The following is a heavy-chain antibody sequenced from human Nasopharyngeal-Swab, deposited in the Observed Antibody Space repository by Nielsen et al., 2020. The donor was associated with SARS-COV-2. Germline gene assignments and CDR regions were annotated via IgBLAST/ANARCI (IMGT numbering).Heavy chain of an antibody. CDR1: GGSFSGYY. D-gene: IGHD3-10*01. J-gene: IGHJ5*02. Sequence: SETLSLTCAVYGGSFSGYYWSWIRQPPGKGLEWIGEINHSGSTNYNPSLKSRVTISVDTSKKQFSLKLSSVTAADTAVYYCARATYYYGSGTYYGGWFDPWGQGTLVSVSS. V-gene: IGHV4-34*01. CDR2: INHSGST. CDR3: ARATYYYGSGTYYGGWFDP.